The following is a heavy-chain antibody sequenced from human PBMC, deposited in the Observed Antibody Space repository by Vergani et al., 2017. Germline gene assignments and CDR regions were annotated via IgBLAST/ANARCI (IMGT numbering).Heavy chain of an antibody. Sequence: QVQLVESGGGVVQPGRSLRLSCAASGFTFSSYGMHWVRQAPGKGLEWVAVIWYDGRNKYYADSVKGRFTISRDNSKNTLYLQMNSLRAEDTAVYYCASTVTTLDDWGQGTLVTVSS. D-gene: IGHD4-17*01. V-gene: IGHV3-33*01. J-gene: IGHJ4*02. CDR2: IWYDGRNK. CDR1: GFTFSSYG. CDR3: ASTVTTLDD.